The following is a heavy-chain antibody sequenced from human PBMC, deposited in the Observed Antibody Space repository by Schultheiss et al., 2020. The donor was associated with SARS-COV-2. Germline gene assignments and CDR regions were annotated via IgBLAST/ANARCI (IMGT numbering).Heavy chain of an antibody. Sequence: ASVKVSCKASGYTFTGYYMHWVRQAPGQGLEWMGWINPNSGGTNYAQKFQGRVTMTRDTSISTAYMELSRLRSDDTAVYYCARDLSGSSSSYYYYYMDVWGKGTTVTVSS. CDR3: ARDLSGSSSSYYYYYMDV. CDR1: GYTFTGYY. CDR2: INPNSGGT. J-gene: IGHJ6*03. D-gene: IGHD6-6*01. V-gene: IGHV1-2*02.